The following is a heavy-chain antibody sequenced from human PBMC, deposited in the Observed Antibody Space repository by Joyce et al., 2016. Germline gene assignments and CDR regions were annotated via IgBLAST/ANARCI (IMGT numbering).Heavy chain of an antibody. CDR3: ARVAAVAGSGRH. Sequence: QVQLVQSGGEVKKPGASVKVSCKSSGYTFTNYGISWVRQAPGQGLEWVGGISAYSGNTDYAPKFRGRVTMTTDTYTSTAYMELRSLKFDDTAVYYCARVAAVAGSGRHWGQGTLVTVSS. CDR2: ISAYSGNT. J-gene: IGHJ4*02. V-gene: IGHV1-18*04. CDR1: GYTFTNYG. D-gene: IGHD6-19*01.